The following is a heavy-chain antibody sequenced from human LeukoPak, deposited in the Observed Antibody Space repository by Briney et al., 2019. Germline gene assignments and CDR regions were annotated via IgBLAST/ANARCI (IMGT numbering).Heavy chain of an antibody. V-gene: IGHV1-2*02. D-gene: IGHD2-2*03. CDR3: ARGGYCSSTSCSPSGD. J-gene: IGHJ4*02. Sequence: ASVKVSCKASGYTFTGYYMHWVRQAPGQGLEWMGWINPNSGGTNYAQKFQGRVTMTRDTSISTANMELSRLRSDDTAVYYCARGGYCSSTSCSPSGDWGQGTLVTVSS. CDR2: INPNSGGT. CDR1: GYTFTGYY.